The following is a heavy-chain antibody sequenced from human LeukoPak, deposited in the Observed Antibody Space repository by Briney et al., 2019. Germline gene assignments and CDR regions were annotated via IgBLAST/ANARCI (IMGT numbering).Heavy chain of an antibody. J-gene: IGHJ2*01. Sequence: SETLSLTCTVSGGSISTYYWSWIRQPPGKGLKCVGYIYYTGSTNYNPSLKSRVTISVDTSKNQFSLNLSSVTAADTAVYYCARGPVTRYWYFGLWGRGTLVTVSS. CDR1: GGSISTYY. D-gene: IGHD4-17*01. CDR3: ARGPVTRYWYFGL. V-gene: IGHV4-59*01. CDR2: IYYTGST.